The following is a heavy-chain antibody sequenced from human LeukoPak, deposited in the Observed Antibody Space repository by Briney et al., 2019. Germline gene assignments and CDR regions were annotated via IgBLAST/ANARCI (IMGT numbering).Heavy chain of an antibody. D-gene: IGHD2-15*01. CDR2: ISSSSSTI. Sequence: GSLRLSCAASGFTFSSYSMNWVRQAPGKGLEWVSYISSSSSTIYYADSVKGRFTISRGNSKNTLYLQMNSLRAEDTAVYYCARGGSRYYFDYWGQGTLVTVSS. CDR1: GFTFSSYS. CDR3: ARGGSRYYFDY. J-gene: IGHJ4*02. V-gene: IGHV3-48*01.